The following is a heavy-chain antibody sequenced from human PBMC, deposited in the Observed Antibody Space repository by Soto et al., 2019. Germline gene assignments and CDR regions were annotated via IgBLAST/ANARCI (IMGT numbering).Heavy chain of an antibody. Sequence: GGSVRLSCAASGFTFSSYAMSWVRQAPGKGLEWVSGIGGGGASIYYTDSVKGRFTISRDNSKNSLFLQMNSLRAEDMAVYYCARDLPNYSSSLDYWGQGTLVTVSS. V-gene: IGHV3-23*01. CDR3: ARDLPNYSSSLDY. CDR2: IGGGGASI. J-gene: IGHJ4*02. D-gene: IGHD6-6*01. CDR1: GFTFSSYA.